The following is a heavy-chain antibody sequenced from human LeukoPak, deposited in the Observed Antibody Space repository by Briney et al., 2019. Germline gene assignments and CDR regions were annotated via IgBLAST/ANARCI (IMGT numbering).Heavy chain of an antibody. CDR3: ARRKRFRGDWFDP. D-gene: IGHD3-3*01. J-gene: IGHJ5*02. CDR1: GYTFTGYY. CDR2: INPNSGGT. V-gene: IGHV1-2*02. Sequence: ASVTVSCKASGYTFTGYYMHWVRPAPAQGLERMGWINPNSGGTHYAQKFQGRVTMTRDTSMSTAYMELSRLRSDYTAVYYCARRKRFRGDWFDPWGEGTLVTVSS.